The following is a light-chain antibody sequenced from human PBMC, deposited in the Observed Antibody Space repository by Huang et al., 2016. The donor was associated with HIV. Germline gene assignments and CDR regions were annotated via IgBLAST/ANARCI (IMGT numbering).Light chain of an antibody. Sequence: DIQITQSPSSLSASVGDRVIITCRASHNINRYLNWYQQKQGEAPRLLLYAASNLQSGVPSTFSGSGSGTDFTLTITSLQPEDSSTYYCQQSAKAPRTFGQGTKLEI. J-gene: IGKJ2*01. CDR1: HNINRY. V-gene: IGKV1-39*01. CDR3: QQSAKAPRT. CDR2: AAS.